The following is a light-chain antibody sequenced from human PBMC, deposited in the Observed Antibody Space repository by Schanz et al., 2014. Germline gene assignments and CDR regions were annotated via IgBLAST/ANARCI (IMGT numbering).Light chain of an antibody. Sequence: NVMLTQPHSVSESPGKTVTISCTRSSGSIASNYVQWYQQRPGSSPTTVIYEDNQRPSGVPDRFSGSIDSSSNSASLTISGLKTEDEADYYCQSYDNSNEVFGGGTKLTVL. CDR3: QSYDNSNEV. J-gene: IGLJ3*02. CDR2: EDN. V-gene: IGLV6-57*01. CDR1: SGSIASNY.